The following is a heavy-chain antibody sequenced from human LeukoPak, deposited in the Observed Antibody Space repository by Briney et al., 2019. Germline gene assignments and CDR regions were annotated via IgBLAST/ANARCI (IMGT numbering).Heavy chain of an antibody. J-gene: IGHJ4*02. CDR2: ISGSGGST. CDR3: AKDIDARPNYYDSSGPPIQGGVDY. V-gene: IGHV3-23*01. Sequence: GGSLRLSCAASGFTFSSYAMSWVRQAPGKGLEWVSAISGSGGSTYYADSVKGRFTISRDNSKNTLYLQMNSLRAEDTAVYYCAKDIDARPNYYDSSGPPIQGGVDYWGQGTLVTVSS. CDR1: GFTFSSYA. D-gene: IGHD3-22*01.